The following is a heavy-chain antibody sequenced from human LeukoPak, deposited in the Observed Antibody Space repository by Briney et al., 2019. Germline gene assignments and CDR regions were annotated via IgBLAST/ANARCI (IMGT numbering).Heavy chain of an antibody. CDR2: ISYDGSNK. J-gene: IGHJ4*02. CDR3: ARGPTILGALGY. V-gene: IGHV3-30-3*01. CDR1: GFTFSSYA. D-gene: IGHD3-3*01. Sequence: PGRSLRLSCAASGFTFSSYAMHWVRQAPGKGLEWVAVISYDGSNKYYADSVKGRFTISRDNSKNTLYLQMNSLRAEDTAVYYCARGPTILGALGYWGQGTLVTVSS.